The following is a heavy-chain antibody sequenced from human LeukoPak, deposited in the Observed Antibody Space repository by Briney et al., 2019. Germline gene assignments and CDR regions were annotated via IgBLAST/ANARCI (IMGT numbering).Heavy chain of an antibody. J-gene: IGHJ4*02. Sequence: GGSLRLSCAASGFTFSSYAMSWVRQAPGKGLEWVSAISGSGGSTYYADSVKGRFTISRDNSKNTLYLQMNSLRAEVTAVYYCAKGGSYGYLYYWGQGTLVTVSS. CDR2: ISGSGGST. CDR1: GFTFSSYA. D-gene: IGHD3-10*01. V-gene: IGHV3-23*01. CDR3: AKGGSYGYLYY.